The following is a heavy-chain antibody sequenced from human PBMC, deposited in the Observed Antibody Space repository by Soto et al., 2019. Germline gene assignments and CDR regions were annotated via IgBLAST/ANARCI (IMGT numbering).Heavy chain of an antibody. D-gene: IGHD6-19*01. CDR3: ARDGVAVAGTNYYYYGMDV. CDR1: GFTFSSYG. J-gene: IGHJ6*02. V-gene: IGHV3-33*01. Sequence: GGSLRLSCAASGFTFSSYGMHWVRQAPGKGLEWVAVIWYDGSNKYYADSVKGRFTISRDNSKNTLYLQMNSLRAEDTAVYYCARDGVAVAGTNYYYYGMDVWGQGTTVTVSS. CDR2: IWYDGSNK.